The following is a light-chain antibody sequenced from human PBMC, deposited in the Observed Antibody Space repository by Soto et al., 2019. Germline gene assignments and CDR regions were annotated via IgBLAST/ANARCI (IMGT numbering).Light chain of an antibody. Sequence: QSVLTQPASVSASPGQSITISCTGTSSDVSGYNYVSWYQQHPGKAPKLLIYDVGNRPSGVSNRFSGSNSGNTASLTIAGLQAEDEADYYCSSYTSSSAPVVFGGGTKLTVL. V-gene: IGLV2-14*01. CDR3: SSYTSSSAPVV. J-gene: IGLJ2*01. CDR2: DVG. CDR1: SSDVSGYNY.